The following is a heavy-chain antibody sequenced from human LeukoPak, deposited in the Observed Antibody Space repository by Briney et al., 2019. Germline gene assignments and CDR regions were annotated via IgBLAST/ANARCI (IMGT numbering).Heavy chain of an antibody. J-gene: IGHJ4*02. CDR1: GFTFTSSA. V-gene: IGHV1-58*02. D-gene: IGHD3-10*01. CDR2: IVVGSGNT. CDR3: ARDRLIQLLLWFGESLDY. Sequence: GASVKVSCKASGFTFTSSAMQWVRQARGQRLEWIGWIVVGSGNTNYAQKFQERVTITRDMSTSTAYMELSSLRSEDTAVYYCARDRLIQLLLWFGESLDYWGQGTLVTVSS.